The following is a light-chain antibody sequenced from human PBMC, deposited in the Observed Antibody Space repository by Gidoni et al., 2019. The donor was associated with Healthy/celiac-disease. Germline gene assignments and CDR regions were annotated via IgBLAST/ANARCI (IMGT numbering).Light chain of an antibody. CDR3: QAWDSSTVV. CDR1: KLGDKY. CDR2: QDS. Sequence: SYELTQPPSVPVSPGQTASITCPGDKLGDKYACWYQQKPGQSPVLVICQDSKRPSGIPGRFSGSNSGNPATLTISGTQAMDEADYYCQAWDSSTVVFGGGTKLTVL. V-gene: IGLV3-1*01. J-gene: IGLJ2*01.